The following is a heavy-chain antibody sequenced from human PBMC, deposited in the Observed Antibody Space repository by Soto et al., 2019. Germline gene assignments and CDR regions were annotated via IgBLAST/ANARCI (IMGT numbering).Heavy chain of an antibody. CDR1: GFTFDDYA. V-gene: IGHV3-9*01. D-gene: IGHD5-18*01. J-gene: IGHJ4*02. Sequence: EVQLEESGGALVQPGRSLRLSCAASGFTFDDYAMYWVRQVLGKGLEWVSSISWNSGNIGYADSVKGRFTTSRDNAENSLYLQMNSLRPEETALYYCVRAKGGYSYGTPFDYWGQGTVVTVSS. CDR3: VRAKGGYSYGTPFDY. CDR2: ISWNSGNI.